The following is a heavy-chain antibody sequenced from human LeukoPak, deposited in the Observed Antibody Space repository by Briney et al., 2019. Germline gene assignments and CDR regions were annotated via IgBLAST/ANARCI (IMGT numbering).Heavy chain of an antibody. CDR3: ARDYRGSSGFDY. D-gene: IGHD6-6*01. J-gene: IGHJ4*02. Sequence: GGSLRLSCAASGFTFRNFWMHWVRQVPGKGLVWVSRIKSDGSSTSYADSVKGRFTISRDNAKNSLYLQMNSLRAEDTAVYYCARDYRGSSGFDYWGQGTLVTVSS. CDR1: GFTFRNFW. CDR2: IKSDGSST. V-gene: IGHV3-74*01.